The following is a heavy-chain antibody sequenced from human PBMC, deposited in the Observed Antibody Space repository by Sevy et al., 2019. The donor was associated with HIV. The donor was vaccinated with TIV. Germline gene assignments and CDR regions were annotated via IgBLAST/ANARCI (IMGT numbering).Heavy chain of an antibody. J-gene: IGHJ3*02. D-gene: IGHD6-19*01. CDR1: GFTFSSYS. CDR2: ISSSSSTI. CDR3: ARGGGKQWLAQTLNAFDI. Sequence: GGSLRLSCAASGFTFSSYSMNWVRHAPGKGLEWVSYISSSSSTIYYADSVKGRFTISRDNAKNSLYLQMNSLRDEDTAVYYCARGGGKQWLAQTLNAFDIWGQGTMVTVSS. V-gene: IGHV3-48*02.